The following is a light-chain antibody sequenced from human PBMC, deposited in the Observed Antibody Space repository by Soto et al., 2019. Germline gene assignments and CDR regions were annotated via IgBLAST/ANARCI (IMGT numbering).Light chain of an antibody. CDR2: GAS. J-gene: IGKJ3*01. CDR1: QGISNY. CDR3: QKYNSAPQT. Sequence: DIQMTQSPSSLSASVGDRVTITCRASQGISNYLAWYRQKPGKVPKLLMYGASTLQSGVPSRFSGSGSGTEFTLIISSLQPEDVATYYCQKYNSAPQTFGPGTKVDIK. V-gene: IGKV1-27*01.